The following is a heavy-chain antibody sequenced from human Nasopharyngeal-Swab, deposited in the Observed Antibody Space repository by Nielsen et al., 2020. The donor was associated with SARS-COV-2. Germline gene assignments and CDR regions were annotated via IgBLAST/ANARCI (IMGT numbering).Heavy chain of an antibody. V-gene: IGHV1-46*01. Sequence: ASVKVSCKASGYTFTSYYMHWVRQAPGQGLEWMGIINPSGGSTSYAQKFQGRVTMTRDTSTSTVYMELSSLRSEDTAVYDCARGLRMVRGGYYFDYWGQGTLVTVSS. CDR1: GYTFTSYY. CDR2: INPSGGST. D-gene: IGHD3-10*01. CDR3: ARGLRMVRGGYYFDY. J-gene: IGHJ4*02.